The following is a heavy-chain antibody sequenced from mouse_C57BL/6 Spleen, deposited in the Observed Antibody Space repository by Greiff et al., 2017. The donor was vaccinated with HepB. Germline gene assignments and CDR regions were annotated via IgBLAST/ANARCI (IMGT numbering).Heavy chain of an antibody. CDR3: ARGGMVTTNYYAMDY. Sequence: VHLVESGAELVRPGTSVKMSCKASGYTFTNYWIGWAKQRPGHGLEWIGDIYPGGGYTNYNEKFKGKATLTADKSSSTAYMQFSSLTSEDSAIYYCARGGMVTTNYYAMDYWGQGTSVTVSS. J-gene: IGHJ4*01. D-gene: IGHD2-3*01. CDR2: IYPGGGYT. V-gene: IGHV1-63*01. CDR1: GYTFTNYW.